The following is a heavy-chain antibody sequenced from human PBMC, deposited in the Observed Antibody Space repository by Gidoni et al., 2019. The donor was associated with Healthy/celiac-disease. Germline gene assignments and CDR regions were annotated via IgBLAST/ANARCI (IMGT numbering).Heavy chain of an antibody. V-gene: IGHV1-18*01. Sequence: QVQLVQSGAEVKKPGASVKVSCKASGYTFTSYGISWVRQAPGQGLERMGWISAYNGNTNYEQKLQGRVTMTTDTSTSTAYMELRSLRSDDTAVYYCARVGRADGPEGDAFDIWGQGTMVTVSS. CDR1: GYTFTSYG. D-gene: IGHD6-13*01. CDR2: ISAYNGNT. CDR3: ARVGRADGPEGDAFDI. J-gene: IGHJ3*02.